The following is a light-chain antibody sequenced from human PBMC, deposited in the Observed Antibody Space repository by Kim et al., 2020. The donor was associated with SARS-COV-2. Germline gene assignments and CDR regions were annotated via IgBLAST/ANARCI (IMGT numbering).Light chain of an antibody. J-gene: IGLJ1*01. V-gene: IGLV2-14*03. Sequence: QSALTQPASVSGSPGQSITISCTGTRLDVGGYNYVSWYQQHPGKAPKLMIYDVHNRPTGVSDRFSGSKSGNTASLTISGLQAEDEADYYCSSWASTTSYDFGTGTKVTVL. CDR1: RLDVGGYNY. CDR3: SSWASTTSYD. CDR2: DVH.